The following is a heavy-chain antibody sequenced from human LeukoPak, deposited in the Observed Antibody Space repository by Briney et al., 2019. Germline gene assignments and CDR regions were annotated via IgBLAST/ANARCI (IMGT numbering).Heavy chain of an antibody. D-gene: IGHD3-16*01. J-gene: IGHJ1*01. CDR2: ISGNGGST. Sequence: GGSLRLSCAASGFTFSTYAMSWVRQAPGKGLEWVSAISGNGGSTYYADSVKGRFTISRDNSKNTLYLQMNSLRAEDTAVYYCARAGGMTSEYFQHWGQGTLVTVSS. V-gene: IGHV3-23*01. CDR3: ARAGGMTSEYFQH. CDR1: GFTFSTYA.